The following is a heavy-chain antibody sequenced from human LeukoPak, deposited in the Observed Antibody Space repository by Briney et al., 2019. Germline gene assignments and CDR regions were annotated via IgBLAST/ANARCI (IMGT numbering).Heavy chain of an antibody. CDR1: GYTFTGYY. J-gene: IGHJ5*02. CDR2: VNPNSGDT. Sequence: GASVKVSCKASGYTFTGYYLHWVRQAPGQGLEWMGCVNPNSGDTNYAQKFQGRVTMTRDTSISTAYMELSRLRSDDTAVYYCARVRTGRAGFDPWGQGTLVTVSS. CDR3: ARVRTGRAGFDP. V-gene: IGHV1-2*02. D-gene: IGHD2-8*02.